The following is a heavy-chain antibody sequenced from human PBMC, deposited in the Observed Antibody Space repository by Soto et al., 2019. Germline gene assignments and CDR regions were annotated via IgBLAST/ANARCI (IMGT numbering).Heavy chain of an antibody. CDR1: GYRFAGFY. J-gene: IGHJ3*02. Sequence: ASVKVCCKVSGYRFAGFYIHWMRQAPGQGLEWVGSINSNSGATTYAQKFQDSVAMTRDTSVSTAYMDLNRLTSDDTAIYYCAIIMTHSDSFDIWGKVTMLTDSS. V-gene: IGHV1-2*04. D-gene: IGHD3-16*01. CDR2: INSNSGAT. CDR3: AIIMTHSDSFDI.